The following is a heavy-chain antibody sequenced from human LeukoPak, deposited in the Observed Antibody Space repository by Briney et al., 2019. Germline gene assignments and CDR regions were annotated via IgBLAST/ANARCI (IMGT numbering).Heavy chain of an antibody. D-gene: IGHD3-10*01. CDR3: AKDPRFVSGSYFFPSFFDY. J-gene: IGHJ4*02. CDR2: ISGSGGST. CDR1: GFTFSSYA. Sequence: PGGSLRLSCAASGFTFSSYAMSWVRQAPGKGPEWVSAISGSGGSTSYADSVKGRFTISRDNSKNTLYLQMNSLRVEDTAVYYCAKDPRFVSGSYFFPSFFDYWGQGALVTVSS. V-gene: IGHV3-23*01.